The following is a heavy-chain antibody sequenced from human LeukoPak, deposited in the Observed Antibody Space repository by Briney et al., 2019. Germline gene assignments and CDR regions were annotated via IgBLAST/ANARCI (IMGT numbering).Heavy chain of an antibody. CDR3: ARGVLGYSYGFDY. Sequence: GGSLRLSCAASGITVSSNYISCVRQAPGKGLEWVSVIFSGGTTYYADSVKGRFTISRHNSENTLYLQMNSLRGEDTAVYYCARGVLGYSYGFDYWGQRTLVTVSS. CDR2: IFSGGTT. V-gene: IGHV3-53*04. D-gene: IGHD5-18*01. CDR1: GITVSSNY. J-gene: IGHJ4*02.